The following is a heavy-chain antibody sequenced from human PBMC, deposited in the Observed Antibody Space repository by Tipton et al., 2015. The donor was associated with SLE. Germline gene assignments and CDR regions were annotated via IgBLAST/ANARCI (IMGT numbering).Heavy chain of an antibody. D-gene: IGHD4-17*01. CDR1: GGSFSGNY. Sequence: TLSLTCAVYGGSFSGNYWSWIRQPPGKGLEWIGEINHSGSTNYNPSLKSRVTISVDTSKNQFSLKLSSVTAADTAVYYCARGWGGTTAWGQGTLVTVSS. CDR3: ARGWGGTTA. V-gene: IGHV4-34*01. J-gene: IGHJ5*02. CDR2: INHSGST.